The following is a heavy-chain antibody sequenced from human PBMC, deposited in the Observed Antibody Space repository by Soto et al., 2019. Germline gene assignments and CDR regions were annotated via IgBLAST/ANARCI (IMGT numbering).Heavy chain of an antibody. CDR1: GYTFTSYY. Sequence: GASVKVSWKSSGYTFTSYYMHWVRQAPGQGLEWMGIINPSGGSTSYAQKFQGRVTMTRDTSTSTVYMELSSLRSEDTAVYYCARAQGGSGARTPNYSYYYGMDVWG. CDR3: ARAQGGSGARTPNYSYYYGMDV. D-gene: IGHD3-10*01. CDR2: INPSGGST. V-gene: IGHV1-46*01. J-gene: IGHJ6*02.